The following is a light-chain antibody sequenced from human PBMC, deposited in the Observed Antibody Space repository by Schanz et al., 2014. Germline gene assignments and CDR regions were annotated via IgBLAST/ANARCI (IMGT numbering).Light chain of an antibody. CDR1: QSVSSSY. CDR3: QLEWT. CDR2: GAS. V-gene: IGKV3-20*01. J-gene: IGKJ1*01. Sequence: EIVLTQSPGTLSLSPGERATLSCRASQSVSSSYLAWYQQKPGQAPRLLIYGASSRATGIPDRFSGSGSGTDFTLTISRLEPEEFAVYYCQLEWTFGQGTKVEIK.